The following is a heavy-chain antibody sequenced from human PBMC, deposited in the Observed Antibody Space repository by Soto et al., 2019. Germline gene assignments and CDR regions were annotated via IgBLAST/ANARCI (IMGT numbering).Heavy chain of an antibody. Sequence: PAETLSLTCTVSGYSISSGSYWGWIRQPPGKGPGWISIIYHGVTTFYNPSLKSRVTVSVDKSNNQFSMKLRSVNAADKAVYYCAKAHVMVVDGSTFDYWGHGTLVTVSS. CDR2: IYHGVTT. D-gene: IGHD6-19*01. CDR3: AKAHVMVVDGSTFDY. V-gene: IGHV4-38-2*02. CDR1: GYSISSGSY. J-gene: IGHJ4*01.